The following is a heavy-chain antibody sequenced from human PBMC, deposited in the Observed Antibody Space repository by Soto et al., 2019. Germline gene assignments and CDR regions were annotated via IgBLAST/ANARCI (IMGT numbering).Heavy chain of an antibody. CDR1: GFTFSSYG. CDR3: AKDIGSYLRTAYYYYGMDV. Sequence: PGGSLRLSCAASGFTFSSYGVHWVRQAPGKGLEWVAVISYDGSNKYYADSVKGRFTISRDNSKNTLYLQMNSLRAEDTAVYYCAKDIGSYLRTAYYYYGMDVWGQGTTVTVSS. D-gene: IGHD1-26*01. V-gene: IGHV3-30*18. CDR2: ISYDGSNK. J-gene: IGHJ6*02.